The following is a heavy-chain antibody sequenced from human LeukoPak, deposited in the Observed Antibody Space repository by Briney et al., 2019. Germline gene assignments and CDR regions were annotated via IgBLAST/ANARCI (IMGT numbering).Heavy chain of an antibody. V-gene: IGHV4-39*01. J-gene: IGHJ5*02. CDR2: IYYSGRT. D-gene: IGHD1-7*01. Sequence: SETLSLTCTVSGGSISTSSDYWGWIRQPPGKGLEWIGSIYYSGRTSYNPSLQSRVTISVDTSKNQFSLRLSSVTAADTAVYYCARRNLNYENWLDPWGQGTLVTVPS. CDR1: GGSISTSSDY. CDR3: ARRNLNYENWLDP.